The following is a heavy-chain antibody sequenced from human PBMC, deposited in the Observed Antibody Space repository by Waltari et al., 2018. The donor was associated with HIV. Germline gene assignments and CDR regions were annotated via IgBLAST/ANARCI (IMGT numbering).Heavy chain of an antibody. CDR3: ARDPAGYNSGWYNIYYYGMDV. V-gene: IGHV3-7*01. D-gene: IGHD6-19*01. CDR1: GFTFSSYW. CDR2: IKQDGSEK. J-gene: IGHJ6*02. Sequence: EVQLVESGGGLVQPGGSLRLSCAASGFTFSSYWLGWVRQAPGKGLEWVATIKQDGSEKYYVDSVKGRFTISRDNAKNSLYLQLNSLRAEDTAVYYCARDPAGYNSGWYNIYYYGMDVWGQGTTVTVSS.